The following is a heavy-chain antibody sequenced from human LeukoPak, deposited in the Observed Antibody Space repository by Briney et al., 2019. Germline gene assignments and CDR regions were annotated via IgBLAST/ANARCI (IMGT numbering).Heavy chain of an antibody. CDR2: IYYSGST. V-gene: IGHV4-59*01. D-gene: IGHD6-19*01. CDR1: GGSISSYY. Sequence: SETLSLTCAVSGGSISSYYWSWIRQPPGKGLEWIGYIYYSGSTNYNPSLKSRVTISVDTSKNQFSLKLSSVTAADTAVYYCTRARSSGWGHNFDYWGQGTLVTVSS. J-gene: IGHJ4*02. CDR3: TRARSSGWGHNFDY.